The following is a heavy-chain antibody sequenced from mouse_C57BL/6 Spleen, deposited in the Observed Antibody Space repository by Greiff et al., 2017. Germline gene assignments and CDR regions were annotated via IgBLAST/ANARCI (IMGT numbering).Heavy chain of an antibody. J-gene: IGHJ4*01. Sequence: QVHVKQPGAELVRPGSSVKLSCKASGYTFTSYWMDWVKQRPGQGLEWIGNIYPSDSETHYNQKFKDKATLTVDKSSSTAYMQLSSLTSEDSAVYYCARSRLGEAMDYWGQGTSVTVSS. CDR1: GYTFTSYW. CDR2: IYPSDSET. CDR3: ARSRLGEAMDY. V-gene: IGHV1-61*01.